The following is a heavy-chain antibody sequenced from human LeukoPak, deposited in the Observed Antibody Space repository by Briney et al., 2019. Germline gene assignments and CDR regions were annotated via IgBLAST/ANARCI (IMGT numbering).Heavy chain of an antibody. CDR3: AKGDWFHSAH. CDR1: GFSFSSYA. CDR2: ISASGGST. D-gene: IGHD3/OR15-3a*01. V-gene: IGHV3-23*01. Sequence: GGSLRLSCAASGFSFSSYAMSWVRQAPRKGLEWVATISASGGSTYYADSVKGRFTVSRDNSKNTLYLQMNSLRADDTAVYSFAKGDWFHSAHWGQGTLVTVSS. J-gene: IGHJ4*02.